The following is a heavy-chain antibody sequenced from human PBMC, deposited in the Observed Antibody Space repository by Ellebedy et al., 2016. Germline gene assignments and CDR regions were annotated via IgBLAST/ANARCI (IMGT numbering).Heavy chain of an antibody. V-gene: IGHV3-23*01. CDR1: GFSVKNYA. Sequence: GESLKISXEASGFSVKNYALHWVRQAPGKGLEWVSGIGGSGGSTYYADSVKGRFTISRDKSKNTLYLQMNILRAEDTAIYYCTKDTDAYNSYGMDVWGQGTTVTVSS. CDR3: TKDTDAYNSYGMDV. D-gene: IGHD5-24*01. J-gene: IGHJ6*02. CDR2: IGGSGGST.